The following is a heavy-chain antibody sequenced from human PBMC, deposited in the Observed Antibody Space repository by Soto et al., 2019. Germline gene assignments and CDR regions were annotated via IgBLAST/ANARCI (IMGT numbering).Heavy chain of an antibody. CDR3: ARATRTWFDP. D-gene: IGHD4-17*01. Sequence: QTRSLTCVISGYSVSSNSATWNLIRQSPSRGLEWLGRTYYRSKWYNEYAVSVKSRITINPDTSKNQFSLQLNSVTPEDTAVYYCARATRTWFDPWGQGTLVTVSS. CDR1: GYSVSSNSAT. J-gene: IGHJ5*02. CDR2: TYYRSKWYN. V-gene: IGHV6-1*01.